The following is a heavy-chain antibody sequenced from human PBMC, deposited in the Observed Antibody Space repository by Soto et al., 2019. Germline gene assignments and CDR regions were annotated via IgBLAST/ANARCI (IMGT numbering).Heavy chain of an antibody. CDR3: XXXXXXXXXXXXXX. V-gene: IGHV2-5*02. J-gene: IGHJ5*02. CDR2: IYWDDDK. Sequence: QITLKESGPTLVKPTQTLTLTCTFSGFSLSTSGVGVGWIRQPPGKALEWLALIYWDDDKRYSPSLKSRLTITKDTSKNQVVLTMTNMDPVDTATXXXXXXXXXXXXXXXXXXXQXTLVTVSS. CDR1: GFSLSTSGVG.